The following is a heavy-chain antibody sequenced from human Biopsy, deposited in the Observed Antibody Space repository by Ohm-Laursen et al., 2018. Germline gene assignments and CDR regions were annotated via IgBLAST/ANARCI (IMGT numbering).Heavy chain of an antibody. V-gene: IGHV1-46*01. Sequence: GASVKVSCKTSGHSFTSYYMHWVRQAPGQGLEWMGMINPSGSTTSYPQIFQGRVTMTRDTSKSTVYMELSSLRSADTAVYFCARNTGWYGDLYYFDCWGQGTLVTVSS. CDR2: INPSGSTT. CDR3: ARNTGWYGDLYYFDC. CDR1: GHSFTSYY. D-gene: IGHD6-19*01. J-gene: IGHJ4*02.